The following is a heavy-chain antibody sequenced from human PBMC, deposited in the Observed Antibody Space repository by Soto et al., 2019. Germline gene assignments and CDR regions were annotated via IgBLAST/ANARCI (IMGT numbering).Heavy chain of an antibody. CDR1: GGTFSSYA. D-gene: IGHD3-10*01. CDR2: IIPIFGTA. V-gene: IGHV1-69*06. J-gene: IGHJ4*02. CDR3: ASPRITMVRGSFDY. Sequence: ASVKVSCKASGGTFSSYAISWVRQAPGQGLEWMGGIIPIFGTANYAQKFQGRVTITADKSTSTAYMELSSLRSEDTAVYYCASPRITMVRGSFDYRGQGTLVTVSS.